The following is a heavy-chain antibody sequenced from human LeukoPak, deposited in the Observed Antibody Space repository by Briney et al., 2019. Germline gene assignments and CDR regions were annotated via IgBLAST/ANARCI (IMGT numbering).Heavy chain of an antibody. Sequence: ASVKVSCKASGYTFTGYYMHWVRQAPGQGLEWMGWINPNSGGTNYAQKFQGRVTMTRDTSISTAYMELSRLRSDDTAVYYCARVWVVATIYYYGMDVWGQGTMVTVSS. D-gene: IGHD5-12*01. CDR1: GYTFTGYY. CDR2: INPNSGGT. V-gene: IGHV1-2*02. J-gene: IGHJ6*02. CDR3: ARVWVVATIYYYGMDV.